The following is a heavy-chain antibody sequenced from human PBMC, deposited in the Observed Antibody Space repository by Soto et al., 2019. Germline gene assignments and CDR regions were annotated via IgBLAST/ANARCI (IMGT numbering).Heavy chain of an antibody. CDR3: ARDMYYYDSSGYYPSNRGMDV. Sequence: PSETLSLTCAVSGGSISSSNWWSWVRQPPGKGLEWIGEIYHSGSTNYNPSLKSRVTISVDKSKNQFSLKLSSVTAADTAVYYCARDMYYYDSSGYYPSNRGMDVWGQGTTVT. J-gene: IGHJ6*02. CDR1: GGSISSSNW. V-gene: IGHV4-4*02. CDR2: IYHSGST. D-gene: IGHD3-22*01.